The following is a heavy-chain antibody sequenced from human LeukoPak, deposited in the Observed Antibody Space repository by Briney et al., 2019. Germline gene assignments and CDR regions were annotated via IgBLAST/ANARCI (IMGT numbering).Heavy chain of an antibody. CDR1: GYSISSTYY. Sequence: SETLSLTCTVSGYSISSTYYWGWIRQPPGKGLEWIGSIFHSGSTFYNPSLKSRVTISLDTSKNQFSLKLNSVTAADTAVYYCARGAQNWFDPWGQGALVTVSS. J-gene: IGHJ5*02. V-gene: IGHV4-38-2*02. CDR3: ARGAQNWFDP. CDR2: IFHSGST.